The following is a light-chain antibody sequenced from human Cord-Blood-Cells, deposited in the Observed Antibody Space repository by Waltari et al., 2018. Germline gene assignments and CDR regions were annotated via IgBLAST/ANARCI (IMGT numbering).Light chain of an antibody. CDR1: LSVSSN. CDR2: GAS. J-gene: IGKJ1*01. Sequence: EIVMTQSPATLTVSTRQRATLACRASLSVSSNFAGYTQKPGQAPRLRISGASTRATGSPARFSGSGPGTQFTLTISSQQSEDFAVYYCQQYNNWSWTFGQGAKVEIK. CDR3: QQYNNWSWT. V-gene: IGKV3-15*01.